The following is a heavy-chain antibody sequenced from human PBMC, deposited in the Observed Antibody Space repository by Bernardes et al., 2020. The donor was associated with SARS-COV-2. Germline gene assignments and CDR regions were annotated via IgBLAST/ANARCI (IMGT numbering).Heavy chain of an antibody. Sequence: SETLSLTCTVSGGSISSYYWSWIRQPAGKGLEWIGRIYTNGSTNYNPSLKSRVTISIDTSKNQFSLKLNSVTAADTAVYYCAKLGWVTDYYYGMDVGGQGTTVTVS. CDR2: IYTNGST. J-gene: IGHJ6*02. CDR1: GGSISSYY. CDR3: AKLGWVTDYYYGMDV. V-gene: IGHV4-4*07. D-gene: IGHD3-16*01.